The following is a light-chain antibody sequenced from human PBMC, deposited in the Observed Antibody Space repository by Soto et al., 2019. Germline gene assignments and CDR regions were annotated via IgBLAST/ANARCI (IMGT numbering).Light chain of an antibody. CDR3: CSYAGSYTFV. J-gene: IGLJ3*02. CDR2: DVT. CDR1: SSDVGGYNY. Sequence: SALTKPRSVSGSPGQSVTISCTGTSSDVGGYNYVSWYQQHPGKVPKLIIYDVTQRPSGVPVRFSGSKSGNTASLTISGLQSEDEADYYCCSYAGSYTFVFGGGTKLTVL. V-gene: IGLV2-11*01.